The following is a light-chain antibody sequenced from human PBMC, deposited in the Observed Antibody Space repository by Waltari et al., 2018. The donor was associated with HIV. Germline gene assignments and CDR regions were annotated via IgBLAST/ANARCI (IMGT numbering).Light chain of an antibody. CDR1: TSDFGLYHF. J-gene: IGLJ3*02. Sequence: QSALTQPASVSGSPGPPITLPCTGSTSDFGLYHFISWYQQPPGGVPKVIISDVSSRPSGVSSRFSGSKSGNTASLTISWLQAEDEADYYCTSFTSNFTVMFGGGTKVTVL. V-gene: IGLV2-14*03. CDR2: DVS. CDR3: TSFTSNFTVM.